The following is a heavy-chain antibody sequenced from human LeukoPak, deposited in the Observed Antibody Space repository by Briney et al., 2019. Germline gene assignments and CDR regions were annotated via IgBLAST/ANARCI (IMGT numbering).Heavy chain of an antibody. CDR3: ARGGGYYYYGMDV. Sequence: SETLFLTCTVSGGSISSGSYYWSWIRQPAGKGLEWIGRIYTSGSTNYNPSLKSRVTISVDTSKNQFSLKLSSVTAADTAVYYCARGGGYYYYGMDVWGQGTTVTVSS. CDR2: IYTSGST. D-gene: IGHD3-16*01. V-gene: IGHV4-61*02. CDR1: GGSISSGSYY. J-gene: IGHJ6*02.